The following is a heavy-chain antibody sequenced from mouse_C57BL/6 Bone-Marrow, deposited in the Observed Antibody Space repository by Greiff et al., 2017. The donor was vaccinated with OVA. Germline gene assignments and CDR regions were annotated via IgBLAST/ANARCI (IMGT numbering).Heavy chain of an antibody. CDR2: INPSSGYT. D-gene: IGHD2-3*01. V-gene: IGHV1-4*01. CDR1: GYTFTSYT. Sequence: QVQLKESGAELARPGASVKMSCKASGYTFTSYTMHWVNQRPGQGLEWIGYINPSSGYTQSNQTFKDKATLTADKSSSTAYMQLSSLTSEDTAVYYCARGWLYFDVWGTGTTVTVSS. CDR3: ARGWLYFDV. J-gene: IGHJ1*03.